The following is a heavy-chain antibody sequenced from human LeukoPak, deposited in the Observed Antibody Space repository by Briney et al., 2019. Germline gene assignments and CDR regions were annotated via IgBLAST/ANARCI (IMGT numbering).Heavy chain of an antibody. CDR3: AKDRGNYYDTPRFDP. J-gene: IGHJ5*02. CDR1: GFTFSSYA. D-gene: IGHD3-22*01. CDR2: ISGSGGTT. V-gene: IGHV3-23*01. Sequence: QPGGSLRLSCAASGFTFSSYAMSWVRQAPGKGLEWVSSISGSGGTTYYADSVKGRFTISRDNPKKTLYPQMNSLRAEDTAVYYCAKDRGNYYDTPRFDPWGQGTLVTVSS.